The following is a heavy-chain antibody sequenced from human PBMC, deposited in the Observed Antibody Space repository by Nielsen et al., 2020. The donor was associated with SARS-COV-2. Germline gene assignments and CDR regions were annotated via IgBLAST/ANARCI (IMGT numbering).Heavy chain of an antibody. D-gene: IGHD5-18*01. V-gene: IGHV3-53*01. CDR1: GFTVSSNY. J-gene: IGHJ4*02. Sequence: GESLKISCAASGFTVSSNYMSWVRQAPGKGLEWVSVIYSGGSTYYADSVKGRFTISRDNSKNTLYLQMNSLRAEDTAVYYCARVAPPTRGYSYGLDYWGQGTLVTVSS. CDR2: IYSGGST. CDR3: ARVAPPTRGYSYGLDY.